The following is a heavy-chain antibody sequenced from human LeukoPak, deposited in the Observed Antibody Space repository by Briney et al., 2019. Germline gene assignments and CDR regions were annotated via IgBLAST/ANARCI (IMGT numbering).Heavy chain of an antibody. V-gene: IGHV3-23*01. CDR2: INANGGST. CDR3: YYYYDSSGANPRDY. J-gene: IGHJ4*02. Sequence: PGGSLRLSCAASGFTFRNYAMNWVRQAPGKGLEWVSGINANGGSTYYADSVKGRFTISRDNSKNTLYLQMNSLRAEDTAVYYSYYYYDSSGANPRDYWGQGTLVTVSS. D-gene: IGHD3-22*01. CDR1: GFTFRNYA.